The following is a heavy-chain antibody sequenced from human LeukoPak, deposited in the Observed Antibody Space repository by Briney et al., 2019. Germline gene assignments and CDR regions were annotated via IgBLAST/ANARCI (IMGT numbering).Heavy chain of an antibody. D-gene: IGHD6-13*01. CDR3: ARQQLEHYYYYYYMDV. V-gene: IGHV3-7*01. CDR1: GFTFSSYW. J-gene: IGHJ6*03. Sequence: GGSLRLSCAASGFTFSSYWMSWVRQAPGKGLEWVANIKQDGSEKYYVDSVKGRFTISRDNAKNSLYLQMNSLRAEDTAVYYCARQQLEHYYYYYYMDVWGKGTTVTVSS. CDR2: IKQDGSEK.